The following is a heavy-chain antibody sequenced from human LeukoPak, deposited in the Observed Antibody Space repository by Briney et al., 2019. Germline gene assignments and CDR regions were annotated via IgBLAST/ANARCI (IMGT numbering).Heavy chain of an antibody. V-gene: IGHV5-51*01. Sequence: GESLKISCKGSGYSFTSYWIGWVRQLPGKGLEWMGIIYPRDSDTRYSPSFQGQVTISADKSISTAYLQWSSLKASDTAMYYCARHNEGATLFVDYWGQGTLVTVSS. D-gene: IGHD1-26*01. CDR1: GYSFTSYW. J-gene: IGHJ4*02. CDR2: IYPRDSDT. CDR3: ARHNEGATLFVDY.